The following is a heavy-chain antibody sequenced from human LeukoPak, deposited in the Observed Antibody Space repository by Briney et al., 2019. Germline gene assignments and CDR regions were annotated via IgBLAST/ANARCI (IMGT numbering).Heavy chain of an antibody. CDR1: GYTFTGYY. V-gene: IGHV1-2*02. D-gene: IGHD1-7*01. CDR3: ARILTGTTKEYYFDY. Sequence: ASVKVSCKASGYTFTGYYMHWVRQAPGQGLEWMGWINPNSGGTNYAQKFQGRVTMTRDTSISTAYMELSRLRSDDTAVYYCARILTGTTKEYYFDYWGQEPWSPSPQ. CDR2: INPNSGGT. J-gene: IGHJ4*01.